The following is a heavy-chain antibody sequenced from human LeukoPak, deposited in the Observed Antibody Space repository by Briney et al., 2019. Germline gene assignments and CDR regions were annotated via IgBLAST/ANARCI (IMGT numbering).Heavy chain of an antibody. D-gene: IGHD1-26*01. CDR1: GGSISSSSYY. Sequence: PSETLSLTCTVSGGSISSSSYYWGWIRQPPGKGLEWIGSIYHSGSTYYNPSLKSRVTISVDTSKNQFSLKLSSVTAADTAVYYCRSTTTPRDYYYYYMDVWGKGTTVTVSS. V-gene: IGHV4-39*07. CDR2: IYHSGST. CDR3: RSTTTPRDYYYYYMDV. J-gene: IGHJ6*03.